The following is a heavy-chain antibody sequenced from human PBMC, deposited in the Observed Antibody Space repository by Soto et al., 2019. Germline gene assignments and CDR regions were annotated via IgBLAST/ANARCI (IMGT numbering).Heavy chain of an antibody. V-gene: IGHV4-34*01. Sequence: SETLSLTCAVYGGSFSGYYWSWIRQPPGKGLEWIGEINHSGSTNYNPSLKSRVTISVDTSKNQFSLKLSSVTAADTAVYYCARAPALEGATWPQYFDYWGKGTLVTVAS. CDR2: INHSGST. CDR1: GGSFSGYY. D-gene: IGHD1-26*01. J-gene: IGHJ4*02. CDR3: ARAPALEGATWPQYFDY.